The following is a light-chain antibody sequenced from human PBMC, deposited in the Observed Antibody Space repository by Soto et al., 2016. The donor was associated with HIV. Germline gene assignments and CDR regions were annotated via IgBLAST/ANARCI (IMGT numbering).Light chain of an antibody. CDR2: STS. CDR3: LQDYNYPFT. Sequence: AIQMTQSPSSLSASVGDRVTITCRASQGIKNELAWYQQKPGKAPKLLIYSTSSLGSGVPSRFSGSASGTDFTLTISSLQPEDFATYYCLQDYNYPFTFGQGTKLEIK. CDR1: QGIKNE. V-gene: IGKV1-6*01. J-gene: IGKJ2*01.